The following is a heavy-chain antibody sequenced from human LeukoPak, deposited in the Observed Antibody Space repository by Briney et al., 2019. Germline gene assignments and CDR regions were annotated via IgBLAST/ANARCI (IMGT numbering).Heavy chain of an antibody. Sequence: PGGSLRLSCAASGFTFSGSAMHWVRQASGKGLEWVGRIRSKANTYATAYAASVKGRFTISRDNAKNSLYLQMNSLRAADTAVYYCATSRTLDYWGQGTLVTVSS. V-gene: IGHV3-73*01. CDR2: IRSKANTYAT. D-gene: IGHD2-2*01. CDR1: GFTFSGSA. CDR3: ATSRTLDY. J-gene: IGHJ4*02.